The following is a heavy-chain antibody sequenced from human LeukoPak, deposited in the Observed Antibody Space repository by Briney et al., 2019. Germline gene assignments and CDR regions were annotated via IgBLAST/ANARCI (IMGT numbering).Heavy chain of an antibody. CDR2: ISTSSSYI. D-gene: IGHD6-19*01. CDR3: ARVIAVAGRLHWFDP. J-gene: IGHJ5*02. Sequence: PGGSLRLSCAASGFTFDDYTMRWVRQAPGKGLEWVSSISTSSSYIYYADSVKGRFTISRDNAKNSLYLQMNSLRAEDTAVYYCARVIAVAGRLHWFDPWGQGTLVTVSS. V-gene: IGHV3-21*04. CDR1: GFTFDDYT.